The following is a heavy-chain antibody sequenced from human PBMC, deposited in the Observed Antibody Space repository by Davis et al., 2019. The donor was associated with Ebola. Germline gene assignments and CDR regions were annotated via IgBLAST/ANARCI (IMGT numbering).Heavy chain of an antibody. CDR1: GFTFDDYA. Sequence: GSLRLSCAASGFTFDDYAMHWVRQAPGKGLEWVSLISGDGGSTYYADSVKGRFTISRDNSKNSLYLQMNSLRTEDTALYYCAKSLTTYYYCYGMDVWGQGTTVTVSS. D-gene: IGHD4/OR15-4a*01. CDR2: ISGDGGST. J-gene: IGHJ6*02. CDR3: AKSLTTYYYCYGMDV. V-gene: IGHV3-43*02.